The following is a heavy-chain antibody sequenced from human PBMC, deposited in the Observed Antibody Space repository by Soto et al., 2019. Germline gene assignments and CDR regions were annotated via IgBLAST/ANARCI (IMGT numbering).Heavy chain of an antibody. D-gene: IGHD1-26*01. J-gene: IGHJ5*01. Sequence: PSETLSLTSTVSGGSISSYYWSWIRQPPGKGLEWIGYIYYSGSTNYNPSLKSRVTITLDTSKNQLSLQLNSVTADDTAVYYCARLIGNSWLDSWGQGTLVTVSS. V-gene: IGHV4-59*08. CDR3: ARLIGNSWLDS. CDR2: IYYSGST. CDR1: GGSISSYY.